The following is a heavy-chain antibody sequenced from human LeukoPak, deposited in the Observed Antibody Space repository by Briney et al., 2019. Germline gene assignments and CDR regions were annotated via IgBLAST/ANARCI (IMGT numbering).Heavy chain of an antibody. J-gene: IGHJ3*02. D-gene: IGHD1-26*01. CDR1: GFTFSSYS. CDR3: ARERGSWSYSGLANAFDI. Sequence: GGSLRLSCAASGFTFSSYSMNWVRQAPGKGLEWVSYISSSSSTIYYADSVKGRFTISRDNAKNSLYLQMNSLRAEDTAVYYCARERGSWSYSGLANAFDIWGQGTMVTVSS. CDR2: ISSSSSTI. V-gene: IGHV3-48*01.